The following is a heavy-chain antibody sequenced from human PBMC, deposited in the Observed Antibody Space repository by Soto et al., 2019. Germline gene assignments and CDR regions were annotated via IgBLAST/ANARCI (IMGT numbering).Heavy chain of an antibody. V-gene: IGHV4-31*03. CDR2: IYNSGAT. CDR3: ASRSALLVDY. CDR1: GGSISSGGYY. Sequence: QVQLQESGPGLVKPSQTLSLTCTVSGGSISSGGYYWSWIRQHPGKGLEWIGYIYNSGATYYNPSLPRRVTRAIGPSKHPFALKLTSVTAAATAVYYCASRSALLVDYWGQGTLVTVSS. J-gene: IGHJ4*02.